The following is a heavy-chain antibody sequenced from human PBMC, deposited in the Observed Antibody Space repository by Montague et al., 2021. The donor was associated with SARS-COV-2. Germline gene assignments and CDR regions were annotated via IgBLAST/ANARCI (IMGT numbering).Heavy chain of an antibody. Sequence: SETLSLTCAVYGGSSSGYYWSWIRQPPGKGLEWIGEINHSGSTNXNPSLKSGVTISVDTSKNQFSLKLSSVTAADTAVYYCARGSRQWLVRPPHYYYFDYWGQGTLVTVSS. CDR2: INHSGST. J-gene: IGHJ4*02. CDR3: ARGSRQWLVRPPHYYYFDY. D-gene: IGHD6-19*01. V-gene: IGHV4-34*01. CDR1: GGSSSGYY.